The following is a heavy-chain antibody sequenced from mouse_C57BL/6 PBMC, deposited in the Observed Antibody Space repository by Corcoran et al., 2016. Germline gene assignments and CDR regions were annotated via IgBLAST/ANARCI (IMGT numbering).Heavy chain of an antibody. Sequence: QVQLQQSGAELVRPGASVTLSCKASGYTFTDYEMHWVKQTPVHGLEWIGAIDPETGGTAYNQKFKGKAILTADKSSSTAYMELRSLTSEASAVNYCTRGGGLGDYWGQGTSVTVSS. J-gene: IGHJ4*01. CDR3: TRGGGLGDY. CDR2: IDPETGGT. V-gene: IGHV1-15*01. CDR1: GYTFTDYE. D-gene: IGHD3-3*01.